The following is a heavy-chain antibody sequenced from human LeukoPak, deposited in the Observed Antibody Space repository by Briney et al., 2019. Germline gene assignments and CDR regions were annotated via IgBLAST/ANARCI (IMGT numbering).Heavy chain of an antibody. J-gene: IGHJ4*02. CDR3: ARDRGGTAAAAVYYFDY. D-gene: IGHD6-13*01. CDR1: GYTFTGYY. V-gene: IGHV1-2*04. Sequence: ASVKVSCKASGYTFTGYYMHWVRQPPGQGLEWMGWISTNSGGTNYAQKFQGWVTMTRDTSISTAYMELSRLRSDDTAVYYCARDRGGTAAAAVYYFDYWGQGTLVTVSS. CDR2: ISTNSGGT.